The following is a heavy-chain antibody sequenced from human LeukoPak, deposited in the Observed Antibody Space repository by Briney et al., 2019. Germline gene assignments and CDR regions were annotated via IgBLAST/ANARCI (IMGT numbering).Heavy chain of an antibody. V-gene: IGHV3-15*01. J-gene: IGHJ4*02. D-gene: IGHD3-22*01. CDR1: GFSFKNAW. Sequence: GGSLRLSCAVSGFSFKNAWMSWVRQAPGKGLEWVGRIKSKADGETADYGAPVKGRFIISRDDSKKTMFLQMNSLKTEDTAVYYCTTDGFRDPRGYDYWGKGTLVTVSA. CDR2: IKSKADGETA. CDR3: TTDGFRDPRGYDY.